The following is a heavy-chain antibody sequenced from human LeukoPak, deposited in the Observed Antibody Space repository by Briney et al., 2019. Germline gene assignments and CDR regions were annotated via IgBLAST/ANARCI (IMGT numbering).Heavy chain of an antibody. J-gene: IGHJ6*02. CDR3: PREAQXQLNXXYXXMDV. V-gene: IGHV3-30-3*01. CDR1: GFTFSSYA. CDR2: ISYDGSNK. D-gene: IGHD6-13*01. Sequence: XGSLRLSCAASGFTFSSYAMHWVRQAPGKGLEWVAVISYDGSNKYYADSVKGRFTISRDNSKNTLYLQMNSLRAEDTAVYYCPREAQXQLNXXYXXMDVWG.